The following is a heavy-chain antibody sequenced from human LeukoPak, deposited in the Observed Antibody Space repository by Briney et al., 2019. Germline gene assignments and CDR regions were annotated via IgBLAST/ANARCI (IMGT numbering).Heavy chain of an antibody. CDR2: ISSSSSYI. D-gene: IGHD2-2*03. CDR3: ARDLGGYCSSNSCYPNNNFDY. J-gene: IGHJ4*02. Sequence: GGSLRLSCAASGFTFSSYSMNWVRQAPGRGLEWVSSISSSSSYIYYADSVKGRFTISRDNAKNSLYLQMNSLRAEDTAVYYCARDLGGYCSSNSCYPNNNFDYWGQGTLVTVSS. CDR1: GFTFSSYS. V-gene: IGHV3-21*01.